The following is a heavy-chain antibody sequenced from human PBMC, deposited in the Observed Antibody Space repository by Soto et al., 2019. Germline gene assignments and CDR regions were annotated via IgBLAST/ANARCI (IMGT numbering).Heavy chain of an antibody. CDR1: GGSFSGYY. J-gene: IGHJ4*02. D-gene: IGHD5-12*01. Sequence: PSETLSLTCAVYGGSFSGYYWSWIRQPPGKGLEWIGEINHSGSTNYNPSLKSRVTISVDTSKNQFSLKLSSVTAADTAVYYCARGLTVGEATSQFDYWGQGTLVTVSS. CDR2: INHSGST. V-gene: IGHV4-34*01. CDR3: ARGLTVGEATSQFDY.